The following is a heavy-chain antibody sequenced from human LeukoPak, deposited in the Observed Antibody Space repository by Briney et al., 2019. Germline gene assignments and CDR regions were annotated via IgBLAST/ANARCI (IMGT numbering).Heavy chain of an antibody. D-gene: IGHD3-22*01. CDR3: ARGNYSGYYYYSGEDY. Sequence: ASVKVSCKASGGTFSSYAISWVRQAPGQGLEWMGGIIPIFGTANYAQKFQGRVTITTDESTSTAYMELSSLRSEDMAVYYCARGNYSGYYYYSGEDYWGQGTLVTVSS. CDR1: GGTFSSYA. J-gene: IGHJ4*02. CDR2: IIPIFGTA. V-gene: IGHV1-69*05.